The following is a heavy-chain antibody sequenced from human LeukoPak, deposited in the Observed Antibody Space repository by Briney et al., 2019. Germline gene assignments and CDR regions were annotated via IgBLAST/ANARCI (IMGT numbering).Heavy chain of an antibody. V-gene: IGHV4-30-4*01. Sequence: SETLSLTCTVSGGSISSGDYYWSWIRQPPGKGLEWIGYIYYSGSTYYNPSLKSRVTISVDTSKNQFSLKLSSVTAPDTAVYYCARDKRIAAAGTWFDPWGQGTLVTVSS. CDR1: GGSISSGDYY. D-gene: IGHD6-13*01. J-gene: IGHJ5*02. CDR3: ARDKRIAAAGTWFDP. CDR2: IYYSGST.